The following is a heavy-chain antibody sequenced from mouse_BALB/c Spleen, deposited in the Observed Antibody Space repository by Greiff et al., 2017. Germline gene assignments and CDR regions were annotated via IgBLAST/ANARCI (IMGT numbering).Heavy chain of an antibody. CDR2: ILPGSGST. Sequence: QVQLQQSGAELMKPGASVKISCKATGYTFSSYWIEWVKQRPGHGLEWIGEILPGSGSTNYNEKFKGKATFTADTSSNTAYMQLSSLTSEDSAVYYCARFAYYRYDKGFFYYFDYWGQGTTLTVSS. V-gene: IGHV1-9*01. D-gene: IGHD2-14*01. J-gene: IGHJ2*01. CDR1: GYTFSSYW. CDR3: ARFAYYRYDKGFFYYFDY.